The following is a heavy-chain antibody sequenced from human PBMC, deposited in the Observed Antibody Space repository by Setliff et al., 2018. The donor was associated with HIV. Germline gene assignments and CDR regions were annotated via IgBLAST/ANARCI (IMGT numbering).Heavy chain of an antibody. Sequence: ASVKVSCKASGYSFSRSWVQWVRQASGQGLEWMGWINIANGKTQYSQKFRGRVTFTRDISANTAYLDLNSLIAEDTAVYYCARDFRDYVGKFDYWGQGTLVTVSS. CDR3: ARDFRDYVGKFDY. CDR2: INIANGKT. D-gene: IGHD1-26*01. CDR1: GYSFSRSW. V-gene: IGHV1-3*04. J-gene: IGHJ4*02.